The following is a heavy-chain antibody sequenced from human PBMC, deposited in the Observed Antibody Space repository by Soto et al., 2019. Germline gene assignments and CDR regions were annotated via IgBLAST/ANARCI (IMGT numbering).Heavy chain of an antibody. CDR1: GGSISNHY. V-gene: IGHV4-59*11. Sequence: TSETLSLTCTVSGGSISNHYWSWLRQPPGKGLEWVGYVSYSGSTNYNPSLTGRVNIVVDTSKNQFSLKVSSVTAADTAEYYCARNGGSGWARDAFDMWGQGTMVTVSS. CDR2: VSYSGST. D-gene: IGHD6-19*01. J-gene: IGHJ3*02. CDR3: ARNGGSGWARDAFDM.